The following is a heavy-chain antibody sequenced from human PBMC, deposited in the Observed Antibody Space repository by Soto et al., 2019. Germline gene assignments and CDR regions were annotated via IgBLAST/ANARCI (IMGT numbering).Heavy chain of an antibody. V-gene: IGHV1-24*01. CDR1: GYTLTELS. Sequence: ASVKVSCKVSGYTLTELSMHWVRQAPGKGLEWMGGFDPEDGETIYAQKFQGRVTMTEDTSTDTAYMELSSLRSEDTAVYYCATANYDYVWGSYRYFCYFDYWGQGTLVTVS. CDR2: FDPEDGET. J-gene: IGHJ4*02. CDR3: ATANYDYVWGSYRYFCYFDY. D-gene: IGHD3-16*02.